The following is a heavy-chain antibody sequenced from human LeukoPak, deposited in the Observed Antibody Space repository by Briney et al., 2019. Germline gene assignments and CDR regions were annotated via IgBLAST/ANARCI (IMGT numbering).Heavy chain of an antibody. CDR2: IYYRGST. CDR3: ARQGYCTSTSCPSMDNWFDP. J-gene: IGHJ5*02. Sequence: SETLSLTCTVSGGSISSTSYYWGRIRQPPGKGLEWIGSIYYRGSTYYNPSLKSRPTMSVDTSKNQFSLKLSSVTAADTAVYYCARQGYCTSTSCPSMDNWFDPWGQGTLVTVSS. CDR1: GGSISSTSYY. D-gene: IGHD2-2*01. V-gene: IGHV4-39*01.